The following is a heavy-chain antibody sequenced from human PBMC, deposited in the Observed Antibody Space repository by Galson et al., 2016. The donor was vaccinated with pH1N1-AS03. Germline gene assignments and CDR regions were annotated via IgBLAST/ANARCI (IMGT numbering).Heavy chain of an antibody. Sequence: SLRLSCAASGFNLRTYDMHWVRQAPGKGLEWVGINRYYGSSEYYGDSMKGRISISRDNSQNTISLQMNSLRVEDTAVYYCVRGSGYYFDSWGQGTLVIVSS. D-gene: IGHD3-3*01. J-gene: IGHJ4*02. CDR2: NRYYGSSE. CDR3: VRGSGYYFDS. CDR1: GFNLRTYD. V-gene: IGHV3-33*01.